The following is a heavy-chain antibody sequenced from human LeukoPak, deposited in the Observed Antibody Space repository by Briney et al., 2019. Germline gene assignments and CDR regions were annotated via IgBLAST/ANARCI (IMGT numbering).Heavy chain of an antibody. D-gene: IGHD6-19*01. J-gene: IGHJ4*02. Sequence: PSETLSLTCTVSGGSISSYYWSWIRQPAGKGLEWIGRIYSSGGTDYNPSLKSRGTMSVDTSKNQFSLKLRSVTAADTAVYYCARRTVTNGWFRIDYWGQGSLVIVSS. V-gene: IGHV4-4*07. CDR2: IYSSGGT. CDR3: ARRTVTNGWFRIDY. CDR1: GGSISSYY.